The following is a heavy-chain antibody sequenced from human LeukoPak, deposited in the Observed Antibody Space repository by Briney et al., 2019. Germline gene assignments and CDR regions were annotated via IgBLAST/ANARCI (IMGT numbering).Heavy chain of an antibody. CDR3: ARRYSSSWYLGYYGMDV. CDR1: GGSISIYY. D-gene: IGHD6-13*01. Sequence: SETLSLTCTVSGGSISIYYWSWIGQPPGKGLEWIGYIYYSGSTNYNPSLKSRVTISVDPSKNQFSLKLSSVTAADTAVYYCARRYSSSWYLGYYGMDVWGKGTTVPVSS. J-gene: IGHJ6*04. CDR2: IYYSGST. V-gene: IGHV4-59*08.